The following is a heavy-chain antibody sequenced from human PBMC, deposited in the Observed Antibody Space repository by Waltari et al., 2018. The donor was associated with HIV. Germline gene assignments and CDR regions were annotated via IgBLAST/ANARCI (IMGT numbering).Heavy chain of an antibody. CDR2: TYFRSKWYI. J-gene: IGHJ5*02. V-gene: IGHV6-1*01. Sequence: QVQLQQSGPGLVKPSQTLSLTCALHGARVPSNSAAWTWIRQSPRIGLEWLGRTYFRSKWYIDYAVSVKSRITINPDTSKNHFSLQLNSVTPEDTAVYFCARGWDYDFWSGLEGGKFDPWGLGTLVTVSS. CDR1: GARVPSNSAA. CDR3: ARGWDYDFWSGLEGGKFDP. D-gene: IGHD3-3*01.